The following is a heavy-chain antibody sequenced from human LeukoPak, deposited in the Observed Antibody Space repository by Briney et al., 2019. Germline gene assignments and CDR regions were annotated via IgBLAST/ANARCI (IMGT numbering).Heavy chain of an antibody. CDR1: GGSISPNY. Sequence: PSETLSLTCTVSGGSISPNYWRWIRQPPGKGLEWIGSIFYTGTTNSNPSLKSRVTISVDTSKNQFSLSLTSVTAADTAVYYCASGRLGYNSPFDSWGQGTLVTVSS. CDR3: ASGRLGYNSPFDS. D-gene: IGHD5-24*01. CDR2: IFYTGTT. V-gene: IGHV4-59*01. J-gene: IGHJ4*02.